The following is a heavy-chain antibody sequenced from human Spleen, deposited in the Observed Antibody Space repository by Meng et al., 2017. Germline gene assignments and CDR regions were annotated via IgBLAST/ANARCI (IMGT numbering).Heavy chain of an antibody. Sequence: QVQLVDSGGGLVKPGGSLRLSFAASGFTFGDHYMIWIRQAPGKGLEWVSYISFSSSTIYYADSVKGRFTISRDNPNNSLYLQMNRLRAEDTAVYYCASSTNTMMGGFDYWGQGTLVTVSS. CDR2: ISFSSSTI. D-gene: IGHD3-22*01. CDR1: GFTFGDHY. V-gene: IGHV3-11*01. CDR3: ASSTNTMMGGFDY. J-gene: IGHJ4*02.